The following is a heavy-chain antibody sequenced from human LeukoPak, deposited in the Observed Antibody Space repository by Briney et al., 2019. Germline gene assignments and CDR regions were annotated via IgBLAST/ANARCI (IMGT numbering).Heavy chain of an antibody. CDR3: ARETGYSSGWYSDY. CDR1: GFTFSSYA. CDR2: ISGSGGST. D-gene: IGHD6-19*01. V-gene: IGHV3-23*01. J-gene: IGHJ4*02. Sequence: PGGSLRLSCAASGFTFSSYAMSWVRQAPGKGLEWVSAISGSGGSTYYADSVKGRFTISRDNSKNTLYLQMNSLRAEDTAVYYCARETGYSSGWYSDYWGQGTLVTVSS.